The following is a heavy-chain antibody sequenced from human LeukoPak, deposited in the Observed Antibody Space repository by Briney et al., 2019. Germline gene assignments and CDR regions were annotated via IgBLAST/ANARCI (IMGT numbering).Heavy chain of an antibody. CDR3: ARDLYYGGNSFRSPEGDYYGMDV. V-gene: IGHV3-66*01. D-gene: IGHD4-23*01. CDR1: GFTFSSYA. J-gene: IGHJ6*02. Sequence: GGSLRLSCAVSGFTFSSYAMHWVRQAPGKGLEWVSVIYSGGSTYYADSVKGRFTISRDNSKNTLYLQMNSLRAEDTAVYYCARDLYYGGNSFRSPEGDYYGMDVWGQGTTVTVSS. CDR2: IYSGGST.